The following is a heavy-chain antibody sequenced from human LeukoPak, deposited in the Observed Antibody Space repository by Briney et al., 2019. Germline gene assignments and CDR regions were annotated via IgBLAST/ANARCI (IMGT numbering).Heavy chain of an antibody. J-gene: IGHJ6*02. CDR2: FDPEDGET. V-gene: IGHV1-24*01. Sequence: ASVKVSCKVSGYTLTELSMHWVRQAPGKGLEWMGGFDPEDGETIYAQKFQGRVTMTEDTSTDTAYMELSSLRSEDTAVYYCARSPIDIVVVPAALAMDVWGQGTTVTVSS. CDR3: ARSPIDIVVVPAALAMDV. CDR1: GYTLTELS. D-gene: IGHD2-2*01.